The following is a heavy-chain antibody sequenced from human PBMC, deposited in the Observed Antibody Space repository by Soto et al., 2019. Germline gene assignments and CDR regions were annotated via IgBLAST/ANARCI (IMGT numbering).Heavy chain of an antibody. D-gene: IGHD7-27*01. Sequence: EVQLVESGGGLIQPGGSLRLSCAASGFTVSHNYMTWVRQAPGKGLEWVSVIFSGGSTYYGDSVKGRFTISRDISKNMVYLQMNSLRAEDTAVYYCARLPDTGGRDYLDYWGQGTLVTVSS. CDR1: GFTVSHNY. CDR3: ARLPDTGGRDYLDY. V-gene: IGHV3-53*01. CDR2: IFSGGST. J-gene: IGHJ4*02.